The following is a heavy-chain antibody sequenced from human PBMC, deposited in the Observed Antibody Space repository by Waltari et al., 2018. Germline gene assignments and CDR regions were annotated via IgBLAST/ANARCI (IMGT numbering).Heavy chain of an antibody. CDR3: ARHPPLTMVRGVPGYYYMDV. Sequence: QLQLQESGPGLVKPSETLSLTCTVSGGPISSSSYYWGWIRQPPGKGLEWIGSIYYSGSTYYNPSLKSRVTISVDTSKNQFSLKLSSVTAADTAVYYCARHPPLTMVRGVPGYYYMDVWGKGTTVTVSS. V-gene: IGHV4-39*01. J-gene: IGHJ6*03. D-gene: IGHD3-10*01. CDR1: GGPISSSSYY. CDR2: IYYSGST.